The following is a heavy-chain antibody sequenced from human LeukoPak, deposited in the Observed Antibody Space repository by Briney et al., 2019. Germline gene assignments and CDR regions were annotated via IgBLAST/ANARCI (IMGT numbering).Heavy chain of an antibody. CDR1: GYTFTGYY. CDR3: ARGRDKQWLVRDYFDY. V-gene: IGHV1-2*02. J-gene: IGHJ4*02. D-gene: IGHD6-19*01. Sequence: ASMKVSCTASGYTFTGYYMHWVRQAPGQGLEWMGWINPNSGGTNYAQKFQGRVTMTRDTSISTAYMELSRLRSDDTAVYYCARGRDKQWLVRDYFDYWGQGTLVTVSS. CDR2: INPNSGGT.